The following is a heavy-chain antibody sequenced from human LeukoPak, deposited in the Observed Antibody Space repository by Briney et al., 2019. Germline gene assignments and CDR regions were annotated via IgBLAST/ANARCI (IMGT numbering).Heavy chain of an antibody. D-gene: IGHD2-2*01. Sequence: ASVKVSCKASGYTFTSYGISWVRQAPGQGLEWMGWISAYNGNTNYAQKLQGRVTMTTDTSTSTAYMELRSLRSDDTPVYYCARDARYCSSTSCYGGRDFDYWGQGTLVTVSS. CDR2: ISAYNGNT. CDR1: GYTFTSYG. V-gene: IGHV1-18*01. J-gene: IGHJ4*02. CDR3: ARDARYCSSTSCYGGRDFDY.